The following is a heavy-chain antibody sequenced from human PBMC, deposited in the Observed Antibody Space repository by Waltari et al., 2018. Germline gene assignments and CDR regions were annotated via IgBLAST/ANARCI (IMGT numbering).Heavy chain of an antibody. V-gene: IGHV1-8*03. D-gene: IGHD3-16*02. Sequence: QVQLVQSGAEVKKPGASVKVSCKASGYTFTSYDINWVRQASGQGLEWMGWMNPTGGSTGYEQKVQCRVTITRNTSISTAYMGLGSLISEDPAVYYCARGIHLGELSFTVDYWGQGTLVTVSS. J-gene: IGHJ4*02. CDR1: GYTFTSYD. CDR2: MNPTGGST. CDR3: ARGIHLGELSFTVDY.